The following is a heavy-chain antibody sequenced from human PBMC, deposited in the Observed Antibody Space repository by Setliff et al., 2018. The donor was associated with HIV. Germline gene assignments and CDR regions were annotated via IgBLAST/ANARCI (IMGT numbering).Heavy chain of an antibody. CDR2: IFYTGTT. CDR3: ARARPPSTVDMLGAFDR. V-gene: IGHV4-59*01. CDR1: HGSISTFY. Sequence: SETLSLTCTVSHGSISTFYWSWMRQPPGKGLEWIGYIFYTGTTKYNPSLKRRFRMSVDMSKNQLYLKLKFGTAADTAVYDCARARPPSTVDMLGAFDRWGQGTKVTVSS. J-gene: IGHJ3*02. D-gene: IGHD3-9*01.